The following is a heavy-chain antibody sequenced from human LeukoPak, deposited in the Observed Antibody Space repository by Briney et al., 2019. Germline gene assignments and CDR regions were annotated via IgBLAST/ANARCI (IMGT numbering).Heavy chain of an antibody. Sequence: GASVKVSCKASGYTFTGYYMHWVRQAPGQGLEWMGWINPNSGGTNYAQKFQGRVTMTRDTSISTAYMELSRLRSDDTAVYYCARGGITMIVVVHDASDIWGQGTMVTVSS. J-gene: IGHJ3*02. CDR3: ARGGITMIVVVHDASDI. CDR2: INPNSGGT. CDR1: GYTFTGYY. V-gene: IGHV1-2*02. D-gene: IGHD3-22*01.